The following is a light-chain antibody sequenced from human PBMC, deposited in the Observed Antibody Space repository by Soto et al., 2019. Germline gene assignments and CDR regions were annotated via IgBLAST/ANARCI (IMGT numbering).Light chain of an antibody. CDR2: SNN. CDR3: AAWDDSLNGGV. V-gene: IGLV1-44*01. CDR1: SSNIGSNT. J-gene: IGLJ3*02. Sequence: QSVLTQPPSASGTPGQRVTISCSGSSSNIGSNTVNWYQQLPGTAPKLLIYSNNQRPSGVPDRFSGSKSSTSASLAISGLQSEDEADYYCAAWDDSLNGGVFGGGTQLTVL.